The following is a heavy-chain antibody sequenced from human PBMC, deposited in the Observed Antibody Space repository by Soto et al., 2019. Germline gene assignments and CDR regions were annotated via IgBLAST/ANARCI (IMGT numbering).Heavy chain of an antibody. CDR2: INHSGST. CDR1: GGSFSGYY. J-gene: IGHJ4*02. CDR3: ARFGAARRTSGIDY. Sequence: QVQLQQWGAGLLKPSETLSLTCAVYGGSFSGYYWSWIRQPPGKGLEWIGEINHSGSTNYNPSLKSRGTISVDTSKNQFSLKLSSVTAADTDVYYCARFGAARRTSGIDYWGQGTLVTVSS. V-gene: IGHV4-34*01. D-gene: IGHD6-6*01.